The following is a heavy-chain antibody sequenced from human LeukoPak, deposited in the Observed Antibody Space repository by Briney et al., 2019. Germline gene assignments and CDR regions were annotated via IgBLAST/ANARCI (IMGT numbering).Heavy chain of an antibody. Sequence: SETLSLTCTVSGGSISSGGYYWSWIRQHPGKGLEWIGYIYYSGSTYYNPSLKSRVTISVDTSKNQFSLKLSSVTAADTAVYYCARDLGYCSSTSCYVLSRGWFDPWGQGTLVTVSS. D-gene: IGHD2-2*01. V-gene: IGHV4-31*03. CDR1: GGSISSGGYY. CDR3: ARDLGYCSSTSCYVLSRGWFDP. CDR2: IYYSGST. J-gene: IGHJ5*02.